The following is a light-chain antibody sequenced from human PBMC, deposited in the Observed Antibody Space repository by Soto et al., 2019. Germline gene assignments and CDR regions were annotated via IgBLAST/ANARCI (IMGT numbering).Light chain of an antibody. Sequence: DIVMTQSPLSLPVTPGEPASISCRSSQSLLHSNGYNYLDWYLQKPGQSPQLLIYLGSNRASGVPDRFSGSGSGTHFTLKISRVEAEDVGVYHCMQALQTPLTFGGGTKVEIK. CDR1: QSLLHSNGYNY. V-gene: IGKV2-28*01. J-gene: IGKJ4*01. CDR2: LGS. CDR3: MQALQTPLT.